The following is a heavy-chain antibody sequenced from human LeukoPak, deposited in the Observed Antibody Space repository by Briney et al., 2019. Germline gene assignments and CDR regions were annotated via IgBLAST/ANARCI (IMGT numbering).Heavy chain of an antibody. CDR3: ARDSGYSSCWFDP. CDR2: IYTCGST. J-gene: IGHJ5*02. CDR1: GGSISSYY. V-gene: IGHV4-4*07. D-gene: IGHD6-13*01. Sequence: SETLSLTCTVSGGSISSYYWSCIRQPAGQGLEWMGRIYTCGSTNYTPSLKSRVTMSVDTSKNQFSLKLSSVTAADTAVYYCARDSGYSSCWFDPWGQGTLVTVSS.